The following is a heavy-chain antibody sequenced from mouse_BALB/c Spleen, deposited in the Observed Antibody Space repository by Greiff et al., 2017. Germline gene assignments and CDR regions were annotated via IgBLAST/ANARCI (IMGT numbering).Heavy chain of an antibody. J-gene: IGHJ2*01. CDR1: GFTFSSYG. Sequence: EVQGVESGGGLVKPGGSLKLSCAASGFTFSSYGMSWVRQTPDKRLELVATINSNGGSTYYPDSVKGRFTISRDNAKNTLYLQMSSLKSEDTAMYYCARGDFDYWGQGTTLTVSS. CDR2: INSNGGST. V-gene: IGHV5-6-3*01. CDR3: ARGDFDY.